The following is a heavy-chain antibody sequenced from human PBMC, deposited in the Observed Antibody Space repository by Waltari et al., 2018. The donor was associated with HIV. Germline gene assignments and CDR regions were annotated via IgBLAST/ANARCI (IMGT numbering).Heavy chain of an antibody. D-gene: IGHD3-22*01. Sequence: QVQLQESGPGLVKPSETLSLTRTVSGGSISSYYWSWIRQPPGKGLEWIGYIYYSGSTTYNPSLKSRVTISVDTSKNQFSLKLSSVTAADTAVYYCARDYYDSSGYYYGYSPWGQGTLVTVSS. CDR1: GGSISSYY. CDR3: ARDYYDSSGYYYGYSP. V-gene: IGHV4-59*01. CDR2: IYYSGST. J-gene: IGHJ5*02.